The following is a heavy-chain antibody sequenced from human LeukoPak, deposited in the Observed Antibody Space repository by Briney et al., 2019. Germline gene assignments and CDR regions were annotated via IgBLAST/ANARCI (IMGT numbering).Heavy chain of an antibody. CDR1: GFTVSSNY. J-gene: IGHJ4*02. CDR2: IYGGGST. D-gene: IGHD3-16*02. CDR3: ARKSAGYHFDY. V-gene: IGHV3-53*01. Sequence: GGXLRLSCAASGFTVSSNYMSWVRQAPGKGLEWVSVIYGGGSTYYADSVKGRFTISRDNSKNTLYLQMNSLRAEDTAVYYCARKSAGYHFDYWGQGTLVTVSS.